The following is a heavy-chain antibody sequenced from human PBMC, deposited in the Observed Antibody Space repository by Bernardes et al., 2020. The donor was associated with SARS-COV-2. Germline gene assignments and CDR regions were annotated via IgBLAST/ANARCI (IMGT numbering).Heavy chain of an antibody. CDR3: ARRLPVRGVEYNWFDP. V-gene: IGHV7-4-1*02. CDR2: INTNTGNP. J-gene: IGHJ5*02. CDR1: GYTFTSYG. Sequence: ASVKVSRKASGYTFTSYGMNWVRQAPGQGLEWMEWINTNTGNPMYAQGFTGRFVFSLDTSVSTAYLQITSVEPEDTAVYYCARRLPVRGVEYNWFDPWGQGTLVTVSS. D-gene: IGHD3-10*01.